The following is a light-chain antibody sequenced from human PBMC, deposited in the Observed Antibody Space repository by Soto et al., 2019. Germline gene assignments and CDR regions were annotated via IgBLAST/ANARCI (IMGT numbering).Light chain of an antibody. V-gene: IGLV2-23*01. CDR2: EGS. J-gene: IGLJ2*01. CDR3: CSYAGSSTLV. Sequence: QSVLTQPASVSGSPGQSITISCTGTSRDVGSYNLVSWYQQHPGKAPKLMIYEGSKRPSGVSNRFSGSKSGNTASLTISGLQAEDEADYYCCSYAGSSTLVFGGGTQLTVL. CDR1: SRDVGSYNL.